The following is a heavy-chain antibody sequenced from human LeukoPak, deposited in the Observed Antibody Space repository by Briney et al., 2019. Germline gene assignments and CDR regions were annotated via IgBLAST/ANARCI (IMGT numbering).Heavy chain of an antibody. CDR1: GYTFTSYD. V-gene: IGHV1-8*01. D-gene: IGHD6-6*01. CDR2: MNPNSGNT. CDR3: ARGSSPSSLIYYYYYYMDV. J-gene: IGHJ6*03. Sequence: ASVNVSCKASGYTFTSYDINWVRQATGQGLEWMGWMNPNSGNTGYAQKFQGRVTMTRNTSISTAYMELSSLRSEDTAVYYCARGSSPSSLIYYYYYYMDVWGKGTTVTVSS.